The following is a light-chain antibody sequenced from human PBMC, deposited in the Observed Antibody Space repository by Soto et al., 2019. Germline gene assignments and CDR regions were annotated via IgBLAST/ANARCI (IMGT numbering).Light chain of an antibody. J-gene: IGKJ2*01. CDR2: GAS. CDR3: QQYDRWIH. Sequence: EIVMTQSPDTLSVSPGERVTLSCRASQSVNSNLAWYQQKPGQAPRLLSFGASTRATGVPARFSGSGSGTDFTLTISSLQSEDFAVYYCQQYDRWIHFGQGTKLEIK. V-gene: IGKV3-15*01. CDR1: QSVNSN.